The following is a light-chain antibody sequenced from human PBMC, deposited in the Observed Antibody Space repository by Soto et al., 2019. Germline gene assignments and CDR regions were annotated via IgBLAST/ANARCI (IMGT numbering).Light chain of an antibody. J-gene: IGLJ3*02. CDR1: SGSVSTSYY. Sequence: QTVVTQEPSFSVSPGGTVTLTCGLSSGSVSTSYYPSWYQQTPGQAPRTLIYSTNTRSSGVPDRFSGSILGNKAALTITGAQADDESDYYCVLYMGSPIFGVFGGGTKLTVL. CDR2: STN. V-gene: IGLV8-61*01. CDR3: VLYMGSPIFGV.